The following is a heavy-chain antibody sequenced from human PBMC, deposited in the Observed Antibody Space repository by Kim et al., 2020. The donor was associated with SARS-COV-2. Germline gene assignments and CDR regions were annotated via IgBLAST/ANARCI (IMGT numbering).Heavy chain of an antibody. CDR2: IYYSGST. Sequence: SETLSLTCTVSGGSISSSSYYWGWIRQPPGKGLEWIGSIYYSGSTYYNPSLKSRVTISVDTSKNQFSLKLSSVTAADTAVYYCARQRISGYYYYYYGMDVWGQGTTVAVSS. CDR3: ARQRISGYYYYYYGMDV. D-gene: IGHD3-3*02. J-gene: IGHJ6*02. V-gene: IGHV4-39*01. CDR1: GGSISSSSYY.